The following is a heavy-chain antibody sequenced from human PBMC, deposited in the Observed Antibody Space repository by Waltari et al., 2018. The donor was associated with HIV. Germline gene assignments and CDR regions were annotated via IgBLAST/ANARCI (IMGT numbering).Heavy chain of an antibody. CDR3: AGYAPLNYDISTSQDY. CDR2: IYTGGST. Sequence: EVELVESGGGLIQRGGSLRLSCGASGFTVRNTYMSWVRQAPGKGLEWVSVIYTGGSTYYADSVKGRFTSSRDNSENTLYLQMDNLRVEDTAVYFCAGYAPLNYDISTSQDYWGQGTLVTVSS. CDR1: GFTVRNTY. J-gene: IGHJ4*02. D-gene: IGHD3-3*01. V-gene: IGHV3-53*01.